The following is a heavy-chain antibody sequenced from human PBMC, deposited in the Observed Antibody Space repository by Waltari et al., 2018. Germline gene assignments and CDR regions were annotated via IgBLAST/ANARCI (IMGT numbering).Heavy chain of an antibody. Sequence: EVQLVESGGGLVKPGGSLRLSCAASGFTFSRYSMNWVRQAPGKVLEWVSSISSSSSYISYTDSVKGRFTISRDNAKNSLYLQMNSLRAEDTAVYYCARVGYSSGNDYWGQGTLVTVSS. CDR1: GFTFSRYS. J-gene: IGHJ4*02. V-gene: IGHV3-21*01. CDR2: ISSSSSYI. D-gene: IGHD6-19*01. CDR3: ARVGYSSGNDY.